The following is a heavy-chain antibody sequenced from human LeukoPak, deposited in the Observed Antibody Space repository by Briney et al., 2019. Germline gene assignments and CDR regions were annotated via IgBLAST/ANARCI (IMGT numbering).Heavy chain of an antibody. Sequence: GRSLRLSCAASGFTFSSYAMSWVRQAPGKGLEWVSTISGSGGSTYYADSVKGRFTISRDNSKNTLYLQMNSLRAEDTAVYYCARIRSGWYYFDYWGQGTLVTVSS. D-gene: IGHD6-19*01. CDR3: ARIRSGWYYFDY. CDR1: GFTFSSYA. CDR2: ISGSGGST. V-gene: IGHV3-23*01. J-gene: IGHJ4*02.